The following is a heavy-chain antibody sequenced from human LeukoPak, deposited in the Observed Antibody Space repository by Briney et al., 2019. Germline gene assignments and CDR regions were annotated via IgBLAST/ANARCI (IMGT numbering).Heavy chain of an antibody. CDR2: IYYSGST. V-gene: IGHV4-59*01. J-gene: IGHJ4*02. CDR3: ARAEYSSSSYYFDY. CDR1: GGSISSYY. Sequence: SETLSLTCTVSGGSISSYYWSWIRQPPGKGLEWIGYIYYSGSTNYNPSLKSRVTISVDTSKNQFSLKLSSVTAADTAVYYCARAEYSSSSYYFDYWGQGTLVTVSS. D-gene: IGHD6-6*01.